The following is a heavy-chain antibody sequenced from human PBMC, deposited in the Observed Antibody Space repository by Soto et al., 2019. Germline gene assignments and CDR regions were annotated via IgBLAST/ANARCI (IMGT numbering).Heavy chain of an antibody. CDR3: ARYRYSDSLKEYYFDY. J-gene: IGHJ4*02. D-gene: IGHD3-22*01. V-gene: IGHV4-30-4*01. CDR2: LSYTGST. Sequence: QVQLQESGPGLVKPSQTLSLTCTVSGGSINNGDYYWSWIRQPPGKGLEWIGNLSYTGSTYYNPSLKSRVTISGDTSKKQFSLMVTSVTAADTAVYYCARYRYSDSLKEYYFDYWGPGTLVTVSS. CDR1: GGSINNGDYY.